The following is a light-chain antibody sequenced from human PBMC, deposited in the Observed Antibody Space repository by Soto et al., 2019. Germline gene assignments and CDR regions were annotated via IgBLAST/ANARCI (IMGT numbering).Light chain of an antibody. V-gene: IGKV3-15*01. CDR3: QQYNNWPPLT. CDR1: QSVSSD. J-gene: IGKJ4*01. CDR2: ETS. Sequence: EIVMTQSPATLSVSPGERATLSCRASQSVSSDLAWYQQKPGQAPRLLIYETSTRATGIPARFSGSGSGAEFTLTISSLQSEDFAVYYCQQYNNWPPLTFGGGPKVDI.